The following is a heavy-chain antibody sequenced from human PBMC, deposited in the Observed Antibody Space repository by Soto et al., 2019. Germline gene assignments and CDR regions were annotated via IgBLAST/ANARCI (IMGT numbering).Heavy chain of an antibody. CDR2: IIPIFGTA. CDR1: GGTFSSYA. Sequence: QVQLVQSGAEVKKPGSSVKVSCKASGGTFSSYAISWVRQAPGQGLEWMGGIIPIFGTANYAQKFQGRVTITADESTSTDYMELSRLRSEDTAVYYCAIDRIAAAATFDWFDPWGQGTLVTVSS. V-gene: IGHV1-69*01. J-gene: IGHJ5*02. CDR3: AIDRIAAAATFDWFDP. D-gene: IGHD6-13*01.